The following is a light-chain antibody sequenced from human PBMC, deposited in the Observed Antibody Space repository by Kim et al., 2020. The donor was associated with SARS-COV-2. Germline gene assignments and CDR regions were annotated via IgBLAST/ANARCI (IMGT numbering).Light chain of an antibody. V-gene: IGKV1-5*03. J-gene: IGKJ1*01. CDR3: QQYSDYPWT. Sequence: DIQMTQSPSTLSASVGDRVTITCRASQSVYNWLAWYQQKPGKAPKVLIYTASNLQTGVPSRFSGSGSGTEFTLTISSLQPDDLGTYHCQQYSDYPWTFGQGTKVDIK. CDR1: QSVYNW. CDR2: TAS.